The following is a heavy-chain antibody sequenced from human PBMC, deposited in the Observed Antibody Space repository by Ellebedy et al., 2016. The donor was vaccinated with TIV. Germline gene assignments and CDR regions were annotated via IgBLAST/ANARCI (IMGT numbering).Heavy chain of an antibody. V-gene: IGHV4-39*01. CDR1: GGSISSSSYY. Sequence: SETLSLTXTVSGGSISSSSYYWGWIRQPPGKGLEWIGSIYYSGRTYYNPSLKSRVIISVDTSKNQFSLKLSSVTAADTAVYYCARLAYSSSSRDQYYGMDVWGQGTTVTVSS. CDR2: IYYSGRT. J-gene: IGHJ6*02. CDR3: ARLAYSSSSRDQYYGMDV. D-gene: IGHD6-6*01.